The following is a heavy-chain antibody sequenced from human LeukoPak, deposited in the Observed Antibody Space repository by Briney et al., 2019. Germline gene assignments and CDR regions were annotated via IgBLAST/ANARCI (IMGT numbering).Heavy chain of an antibody. D-gene: IGHD2-21*01. V-gene: IGHV3-64*01. J-gene: IGHJ4*02. CDR2: INSNGGST. CDR1: GFTLRDHG. CDR3: ARDIYCGSDCYSRVIDY. Sequence: GGSLRLSCVASGFTLRDHGMHWVRQAPGKGLESVSAINSNGGSTYYAPSVKGRFTISREESKNTLYLQMGGLRTEDMAVYYCARDIYCGSDCYSRVIDYWGQGTLVTVSS.